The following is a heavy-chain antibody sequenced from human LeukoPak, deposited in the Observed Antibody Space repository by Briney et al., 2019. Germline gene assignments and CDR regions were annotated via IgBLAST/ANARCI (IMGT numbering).Heavy chain of an antibody. CDR1: GYNFPIYW. CDR3: GRQGAVGKYYWYYMDV. Sequence: GESLKISCQGSGYNFPIYWIGWVRQMPGQGLEWMGIIYPGDSNTIYGPSFQGQVTISADKSTNTAYLEWSSLKASDTAIYYRGRQGAVGKYYWYYMDVWGKGTPVTVSS. D-gene: IGHD6-13*01. J-gene: IGHJ6*03. V-gene: IGHV5-51*01. CDR2: IYPGDSNT.